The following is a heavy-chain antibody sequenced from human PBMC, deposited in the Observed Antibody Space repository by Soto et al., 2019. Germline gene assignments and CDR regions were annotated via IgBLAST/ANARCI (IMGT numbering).Heavy chain of an antibody. J-gene: IGHJ5*02. V-gene: IGHV4-31*03. CDR1: GGSISSGGYY. CDR3: ARGLYDFWSGYYKLNWFDP. D-gene: IGHD3-3*01. Sequence: QVQLQESGPGLVKPSQTLSLTCTVSGGSISSGGYYWSWIRQHPGKGLEWIGYIYYSGSTYYNPSLKSRVTISVDTSKNQFSLKLSSVTAADTAVYYCARGLYDFWSGYYKLNWFDPWGQGTLVTVSS. CDR2: IYYSGST.